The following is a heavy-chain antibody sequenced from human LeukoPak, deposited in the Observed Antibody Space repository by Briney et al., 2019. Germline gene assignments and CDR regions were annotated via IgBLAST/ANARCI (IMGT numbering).Heavy chain of an antibody. D-gene: IGHD6-13*01. J-gene: IGHJ4*02. CDR2: IYTSGST. V-gene: IGHV4-61*02. CDR1: GGSISSGSYY. Sequence: SQTLSLTCTVSGGSISSGSYYWSWIRQPAGKGLEWIGRIYTSGSTNYNPSLKSRVTISVDTSKNQFSLKLSSVTAADTAVYYCARDPSGTSSWYDYWGQGTLATVSS. CDR3: ARDPSGTSSWYDY.